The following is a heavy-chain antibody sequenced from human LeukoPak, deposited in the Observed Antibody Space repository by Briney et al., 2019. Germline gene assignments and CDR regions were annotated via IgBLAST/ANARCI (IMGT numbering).Heavy chain of an antibody. CDR2: IYYSGST. V-gene: IGHV4-30-4*01. D-gene: IGHD1-26*01. J-gene: IGHJ6*02. CDR1: GGSISSGDYY. CDR3: ARQWDLLDCGMDV. Sequence: SQTLSLTCTVSGGSISSGDYYWSWIRQPPGKGLEWIGYIYYSGSTYYNPSLKSRVTISVDTSKNQFSLRLTSVTAADTAVYYCARQWDLLDCGMDVWGQGTTVAVSS.